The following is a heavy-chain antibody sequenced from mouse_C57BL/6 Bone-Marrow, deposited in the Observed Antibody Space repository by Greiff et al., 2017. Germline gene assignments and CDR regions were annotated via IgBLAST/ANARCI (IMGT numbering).Heavy chain of an antibody. CDR3: ARSGRFAY. J-gene: IGHJ3*01. CDR1: GYTFTSYG. Sequence: VQLQQSRAELARPGASVKLSCKASGYTFTSYGISWVKQRTGQGLEWIGEIYPRSGNTYYNEKFNGKATLAADKSSSTAYMELRSLTSEDSAVYFCARSGRFAYWGQGTLVTVSA. V-gene: IGHV1-81*01. CDR2: IYPRSGNT.